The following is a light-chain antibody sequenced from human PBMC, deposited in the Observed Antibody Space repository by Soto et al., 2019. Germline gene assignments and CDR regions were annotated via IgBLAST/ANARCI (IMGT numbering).Light chain of an antibody. J-gene: IGLJ3*02. V-gene: IGLV1-44*01. CDR2: TNN. Sequence: QSVLTQPPSASGTPGQRVTISCSGSNSNIGSNAVNWYQQLPGTAPKLLIYTNNQRPSGVPDRFSGSKSGTSASLAVSGLQSEDEADYYWAAWYDSLNGPVFGGGTKVTV. CDR3: AAWYDSLNGPV. CDR1: NSNIGSNA.